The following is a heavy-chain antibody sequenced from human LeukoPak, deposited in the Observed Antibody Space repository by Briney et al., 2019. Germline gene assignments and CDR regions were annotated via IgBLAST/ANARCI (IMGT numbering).Heavy chain of an antibody. CDR3: ARGGYYGSGNDFRFDP. V-gene: IGHV4-30-4*07. CDR2: IYYSGST. D-gene: IGHD3-10*01. Sequence: SQTLSLTCAVSGGSISSGGYSWSWIRQPPGKGLEWIGYIYYSGSTNYKPSLKSRVTISVGTSENQFSLKLSSVTAADTAVYYCARGGYYGSGNDFRFDPWGQGTLVTVSS. CDR1: GGSISSGGYS. J-gene: IGHJ5*02.